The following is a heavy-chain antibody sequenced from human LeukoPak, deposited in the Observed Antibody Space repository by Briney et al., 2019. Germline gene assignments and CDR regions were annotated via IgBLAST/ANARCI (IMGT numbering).Heavy chain of an antibody. CDR1: GYTLTIYD. CDR3: ARHYGSGNSFDY. Sequence: ASVKVSCKASGYTLTIYDINWVRQATGQGLEWMGWMNPNSGSTGYAQKFQGRVTITRNTSISTAYMELSSLRSEDTAVYYCARHYGSGNSFDYWGQGTLVTVSS. J-gene: IGHJ4*02. CDR2: MNPNSGST. D-gene: IGHD3-10*01. V-gene: IGHV1-8*03.